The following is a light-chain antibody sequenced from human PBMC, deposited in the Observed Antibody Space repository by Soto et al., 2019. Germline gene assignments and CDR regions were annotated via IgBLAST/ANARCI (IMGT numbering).Light chain of an antibody. Sequence: EIVMTQSPDTLSVSPGERVTLSCRASQNINSNLAWYQQKPGQAPRLLIYGESSRAPGVPARFSGSGSGTEFTLTISSLQSEDSAIYYCQKYDKWPPSTFGQGTKVE. CDR2: GES. CDR3: QKYDKWPPST. CDR1: QNINSN. J-gene: IGKJ1*01. V-gene: IGKV3-15*01.